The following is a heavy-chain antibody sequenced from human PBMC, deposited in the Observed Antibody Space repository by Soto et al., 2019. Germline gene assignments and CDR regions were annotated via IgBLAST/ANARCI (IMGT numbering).Heavy chain of an antibody. CDR3: ARAVSSLRARFHFDY. CDR2: IIPIFGTA. V-gene: IGHV1-69*01. J-gene: IGHJ4*02. Sequence: QVQLVQSGAEVKKPGSSVKVSCKASGGTFSSYAISWVRQAPGQGLEWMGGIIPIFGTANYAQKFQGRVTITADESTSTAYMELSSLSSEDTAVYYCARAVSSLRARFHFDYWGQGTLVTVSS. CDR1: GGTFSSYA. D-gene: IGHD6-13*01.